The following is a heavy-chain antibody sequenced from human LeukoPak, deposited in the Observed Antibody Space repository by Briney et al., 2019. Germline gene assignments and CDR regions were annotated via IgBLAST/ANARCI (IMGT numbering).Heavy chain of an antibody. Sequence: KPSETLSLTCTVSGGSISSYYWSWIRQPAGKGLEWIGRIYTSGSTNYNPSLKSRVTMSVDTSKNQFSLRLCSVNAADTAVYFCAREGTSGGLNWLDPWGQGTLVTVSS. V-gene: IGHV4-4*07. CDR1: GGSISSYY. D-gene: IGHD3-10*01. CDR3: AREGTSGGLNWLDP. CDR2: IYTSGST. J-gene: IGHJ5*02.